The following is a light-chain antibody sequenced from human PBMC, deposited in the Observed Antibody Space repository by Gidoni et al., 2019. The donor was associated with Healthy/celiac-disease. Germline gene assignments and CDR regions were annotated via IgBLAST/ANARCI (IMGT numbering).Light chain of an antibody. CDR2: TAS. CDR1: QSISSW. Sequence: DIQMTQSPSTLTASVGDRVTITCRASQSISSWLAWYKQKPGKAPKLLIHTASSLESGVPSRFSGSGSGTEFTLTISSLQPDDFATYYCQQYNSYPWTFGQGTKVEIK. V-gene: IGKV1-5*03. CDR3: QQYNSYPWT. J-gene: IGKJ1*01.